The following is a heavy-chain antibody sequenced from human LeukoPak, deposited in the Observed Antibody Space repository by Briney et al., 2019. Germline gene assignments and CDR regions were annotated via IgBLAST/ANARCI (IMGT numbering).Heavy chain of an antibody. CDR2: INAGNGNT. D-gene: IGHD4-17*01. Sequence: ASVKVSCKASGHTFTSYAMHWVRQAPGQRLEWMGWINAGNGNTKYSQKFQGRVTITRDTSASTAYMELSSLRSEDTAVYYCARGHYGDYYFDYWGQGTLVTVSS. CDR1: GHTFTSYA. CDR3: ARGHYGDYYFDY. J-gene: IGHJ4*02. V-gene: IGHV1-3*01.